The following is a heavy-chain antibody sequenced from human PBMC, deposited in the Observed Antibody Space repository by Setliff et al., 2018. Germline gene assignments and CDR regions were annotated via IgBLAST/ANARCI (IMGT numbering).Heavy chain of an antibody. CDR3: ARDGVFYAMDY. J-gene: IGHJ6*02. Sequence: GSLRLSCAGSGFAFSSYAMSWVRQAPGQGLEWLSKISGDGITIYYADSVRGRFTISRDNAKNSLYLQMNSLRAEDSAVYYCARDGVFYAMDYWGQGTTVTVS. CDR2: ISGDGITI. D-gene: IGHD3-10*01. V-gene: IGHV3-48*03. CDR1: GFAFSSYA.